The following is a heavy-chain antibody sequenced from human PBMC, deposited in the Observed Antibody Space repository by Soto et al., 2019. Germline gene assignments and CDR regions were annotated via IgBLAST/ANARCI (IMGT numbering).Heavy chain of an antibody. V-gene: IGHV3-30*18. J-gene: IGHJ4*02. CDR1: GFTFSSYG. CDR2: ISYDGSNK. Sequence: HPGGSLRLSCAASGFTFSSYGMHWVRQAPGKGLEWVAVISYDGSNKYYADSVKGRFTISRDNSENTLYLQMNSLRAEDTAVYYCAKGIYDSSGYYYGGVDYWGQGTLVTVSS. CDR3: AKGIYDSSGYYYGGVDY. D-gene: IGHD3-22*01.